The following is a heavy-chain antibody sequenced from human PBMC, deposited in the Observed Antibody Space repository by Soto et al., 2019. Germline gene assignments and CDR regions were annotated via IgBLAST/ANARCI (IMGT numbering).Heavy chain of an antibody. CDR1: GYTFTSYG. J-gene: IGHJ1*01. Sequence: ASVKVSCKASGYTFTSYGISWVRQAPGQGLEWMGWISAYNGNTNYAQKLQGRVTMTTDTSTSTAYMELRSLRSDDTAVYYCARDLGIAAAGTFFGYFQHWGQGTLVTVSS. CDR3: ARDLGIAAAGTFFGYFQH. D-gene: IGHD6-13*01. V-gene: IGHV1-18*01. CDR2: ISAYNGNT.